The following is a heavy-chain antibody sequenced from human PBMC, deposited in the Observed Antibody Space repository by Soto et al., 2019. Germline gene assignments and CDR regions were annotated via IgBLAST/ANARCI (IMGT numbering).Heavy chain of an antibody. CDR2: IFPSGGST. CDR1: GYSFASYY. J-gene: IGHJ4*02. Sequence: QVHLVQSGAEVKRPGASVKVSCKASGYSFASYYMNWVRQAPGQGLEWMGNIFPSGGSTNYAQKFRGRVTMTWDTSTSTAYMELSGLRSEDTAVYYCARDWELGYWGQGTLVPVSS. D-gene: IGHD1-7*01. V-gene: IGHV1-46*01. CDR3: ARDWELGY.